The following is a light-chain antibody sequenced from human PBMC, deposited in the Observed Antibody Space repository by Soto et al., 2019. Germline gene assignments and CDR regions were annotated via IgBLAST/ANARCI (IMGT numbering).Light chain of an antibody. CDR1: QSIDSW. V-gene: IGKV1-5*03. CDR3: QQYNSYYQRT. CDR2: QAS. Sequence: DIQMTQSPATLSASVGDRVTITCRASQSIDSWLAWYQKQPGKPPKLLIYQASSLASGVPSRFSGSGSGTEFTLTISSLQPDDFVTYYCQQYNSYYQRTFGQGTKVEIK. J-gene: IGKJ1*01.